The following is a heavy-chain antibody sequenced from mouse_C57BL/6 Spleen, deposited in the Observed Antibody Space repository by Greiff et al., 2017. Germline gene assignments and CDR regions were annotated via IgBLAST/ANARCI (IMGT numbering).Heavy chain of an antibody. CDR1: GFNITDYD. J-gene: IGHJ4*01. V-gene: IGHV14-1*01. CDR3: TRGGYYAMDY. CDR2: IYPEDGDT. Sequence: EVQLQESGAELVRPGASVKLSCTASGFNITDYDMHWVKQRPEQGLEWIGRIYPEDGDTDYAPKFQGKATLTSDTSSNTAYLQRSSLAAEDTAVYYCTRGGYYAMDYWGQGTSVTVSS.